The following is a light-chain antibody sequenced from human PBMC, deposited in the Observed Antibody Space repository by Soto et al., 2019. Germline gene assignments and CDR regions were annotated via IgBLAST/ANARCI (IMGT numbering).Light chain of an antibody. CDR2: DVS. J-gene: IGLJ2*01. V-gene: IGLV2-11*01. CDR1: SSDVGGYNY. Sequence: QSALTQPRSVSGSPGQSVTISCTGTSSDVGGYNYVSWYQQHPGKAPKLMIYDVSKRPSGVPDRFSGSKSGNTASLTISGLQADDEADYYCCSYAGSDTLVFGGGTKVTVL. CDR3: CSYAGSDTLV.